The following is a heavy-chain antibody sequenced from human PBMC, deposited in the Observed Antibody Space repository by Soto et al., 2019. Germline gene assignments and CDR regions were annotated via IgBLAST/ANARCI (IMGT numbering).Heavy chain of an antibody. J-gene: IGHJ5*02. Sequence: SETLSLPCAVFGGYFSGFYCSWIRQHPGKGLEWIGYIYYSGSTYYNPSLKSRVTISVDTSKNQFSLKLSSVTAADTAVYYCARWWSGSRQGFDPWGQGTLVTVSS. CDR1: GGYFSGFY. CDR3: ARWWSGSRQGFDP. CDR2: IYYSGST. D-gene: IGHD3-3*01. V-gene: IGHV4-31*11.